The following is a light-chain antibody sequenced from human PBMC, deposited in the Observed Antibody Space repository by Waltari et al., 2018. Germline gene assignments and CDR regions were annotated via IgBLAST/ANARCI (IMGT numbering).Light chain of an antibody. V-gene: IGKV3-20*01. CDR3: QKYGTLPAT. CDR2: DAS. Sequence: DIVLTQSPGTLSLSPGERATLSCRASQCVSRTLAWYQQKPGQAPRRLIYDASSRATGIPDRFSGSGSGTDFSLTISRLEPEDFAVYYCQKYGTLPATFGQGTKVEIK. CDR1: QCVSRT. J-gene: IGKJ1*01.